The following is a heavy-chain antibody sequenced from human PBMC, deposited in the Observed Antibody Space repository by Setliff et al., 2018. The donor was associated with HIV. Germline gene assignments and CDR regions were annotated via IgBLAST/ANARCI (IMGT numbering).Heavy chain of an antibody. CDR2: IYNSGST. CDR3: ASPELRYFDWPP. Sequence: SETLSLTCTVSGGSINRISYYWGWIRQAPGRGLEWIGSIYNSGSTYYNPSLKSRIIISSDTSKNQISLRLSSVTAADTAVYYCASPELRYFDWPPWGQGTLVTVSS. J-gene: IGHJ5*02. D-gene: IGHD3-9*01. CDR1: GGSINRISYY. V-gene: IGHV4-39*01.